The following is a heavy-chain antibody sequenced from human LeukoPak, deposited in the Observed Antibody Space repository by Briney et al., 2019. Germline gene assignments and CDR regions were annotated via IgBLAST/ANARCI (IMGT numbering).Heavy chain of an antibody. J-gene: IGHJ3*02. Sequence: TSETLSLTCAVSGGSISSSNWWSWDRQPPGKGLEWIGEIYHSGSTNYNPSLKSRVAISVDKSKNQFSLKLSSVTAADTAVYYCARQEGSSWYGDAFDIWGQGTMVTVSS. V-gene: IGHV4-4*02. D-gene: IGHD6-13*01. CDR2: IYHSGST. CDR1: GGSISSSNW. CDR3: ARQEGSSWYGDAFDI.